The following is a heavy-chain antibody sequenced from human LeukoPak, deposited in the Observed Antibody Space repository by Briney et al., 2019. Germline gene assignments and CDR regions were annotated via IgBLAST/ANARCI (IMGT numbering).Heavy chain of an antibody. J-gene: IGHJ6*04. Sequence: SETLSLTCAVYGGSFSGYYWSWIRQPPGKGLEWIGEINHSGSTNYNPSLKSRGTISVDTSKNQFSLKLSSVTAADTAVYCCARAPVPDYYGSGSYYKRGYYYYGMDVWGKGTTVTVSS. D-gene: IGHD3-10*01. CDR3: ARAPVPDYYGSGSYYKRGYYYYGMDV. CDR1: GGSFSGYY. CDR2: INHSGST. V-gene: IGHV4-34*01.